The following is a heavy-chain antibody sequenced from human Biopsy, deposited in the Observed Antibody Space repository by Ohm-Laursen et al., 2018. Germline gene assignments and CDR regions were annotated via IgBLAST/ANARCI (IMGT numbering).Heavy chain of an antibody. CDR1: GGSVRSPDHR. V-gene: IGHV4-61*08. Sequence: PSETLSLTWTVSGGSVRSPDHRWNWVRRAPGKGLEWIGNIYYSWTTLYNPSLSGRVTMDLDRSTNQFSLKLKSVTSADTAVYFCARAYFYGMGTSNYFLDSWGQGALVTVSS. CDR2: IYYSWTT. D-gene: IGHD3-10*01. CDR3: ARAYFYGMGTSNYFLDS. J-gene: IGHJ4*02.